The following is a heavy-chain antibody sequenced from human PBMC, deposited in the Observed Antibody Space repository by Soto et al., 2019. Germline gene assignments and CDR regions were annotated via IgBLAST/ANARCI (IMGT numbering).Heavy chain of an antibody. Sequence: PWGALRLSCAASGFTFSSYGMHWVRQAPGKGREWVAVIWYDGSNKYYADSVKGRFTISRDNSKNTLYLQMNSMRAEDTAVYYCARDQEYYYHSSGYYIPYYYYGMDVWGQGTTVTVS. D-gene: IGHD3-22*01. CDR1: GFTFSSYG. J-gene: IGHJ6*02. CDR3: ARDQEYYYHSSGYYIPYYYYGMDV. V-gene: IGHV3-33*01. CDR2: IWYDGSNK.